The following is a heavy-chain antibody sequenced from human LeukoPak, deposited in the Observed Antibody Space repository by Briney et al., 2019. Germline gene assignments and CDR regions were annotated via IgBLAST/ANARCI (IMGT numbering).Heavy chain of an antibody. D-gene: IGHD1-26*01. Sequence: PGGSLRLSCVASGFTFSSYALHWVRQAPGKGLEYVSYISSNGVSTYYANSVKGRFTISRDNSKNTLYLQMGSLRAEDLAVYYCARDVGSGSGDDAFDIWGQGTMVTVSS. CDR2: ISSNGVST. V-gene: IGHV3-64*01. CDR3: ARDVGSGSGDDAFDI. J-gene: IGHJ3*02. CDR1: GFTFSSYA.